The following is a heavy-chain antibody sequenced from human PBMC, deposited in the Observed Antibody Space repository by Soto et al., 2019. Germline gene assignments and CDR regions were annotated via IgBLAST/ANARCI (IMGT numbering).Heavy chain of an antibody. CDR1: GYTFTSYA. V-gene: IGHV1-3*01. J-gene: IGHJ3*02. D-gene: IGHD1-7*01. CDR2: INAGNGNT. Sequence: GASVKVSCKASGYTFTSYAMHWVRQAPGQRLEWMGWINAGNGNTKYSQKFQGRVTITRDTSASTAYMELSSLRSEDTAVYYCARYATGTDPYEGRDAFDIWGQGTMVT. CDR3: ARYATGTDPYEGRDAFDI.